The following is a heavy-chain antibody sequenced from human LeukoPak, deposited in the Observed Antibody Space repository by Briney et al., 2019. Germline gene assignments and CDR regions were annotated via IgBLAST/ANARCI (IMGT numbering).Heavy chain of an antibody. D-gene: IGHD3-9*01. CDR2: IRYDGSDK. J-gene: IGHJ4*02. Sequence: GGSLRLSCAASGFTFSRYGMHWVRQAPGKGLEWVAFIRYDGSDKYYAEPVKGRFTISRDSFKNTLYLQMSGLRAEDTALYYCAKLQLYYDILTGPLVDYWGQGTLVTVSS. CDR1: GFTFSRYG. CDR3: AKLQLYYDILTGPLVDY. V-gene: IGHV3-30*02.